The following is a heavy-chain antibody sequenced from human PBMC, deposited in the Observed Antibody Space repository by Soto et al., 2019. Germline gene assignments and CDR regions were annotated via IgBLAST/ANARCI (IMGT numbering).Heavy chain of an antibody. V-gene: IGHV4-59*01. D-gene: IGHD6-19*01. CDR1: GGSISSYY. CDR2: IYYSGST. Sequence: PEKLSLTCTVSGGSISSYYWSWIRQPPGKGLEWIGYIYYSGSTNYNPSLKSRVTISVDTSKNQFSLKLSSVTAADTAVYYCARGGGRAQWLVGDDAFDIWCQGPMVTVSS. CDR3: ARGGGRAQWLVGDDAFDI. J-gene: IGHJ3*02.